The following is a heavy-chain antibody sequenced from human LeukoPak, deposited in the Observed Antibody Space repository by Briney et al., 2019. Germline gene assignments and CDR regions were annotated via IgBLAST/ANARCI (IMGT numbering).Heavy chain of an antibody. J-gene: IGHJ6*02. CDR3: ARAQFDIVVVPASALYGMDV. V-gene: IGHV4-31*02. Sequence: SQTLSLTWTVSGGSISSGGYYWSWIRQHPGKGLEWIGYIYYSGSTYYNPSLKSRVTISVDTSKNQFSLKLSSVTAADTAVYYCARAQFDIVVVPASALYGMDVWGQGTTVTVSS. CDR2: IYYSGST. D-gene: IGHD2-2*01. CDR1: GGSISSGGYY.